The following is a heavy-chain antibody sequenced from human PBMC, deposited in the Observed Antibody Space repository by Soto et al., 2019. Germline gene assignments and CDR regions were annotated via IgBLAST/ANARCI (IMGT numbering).Heavy chain of an antibody. CDR2: ISWKSGSI. D-gene: IGHD2-8*02. J-gene: IGHJ6*02. Sequence: EVQLVESGGGLVQPGRSLRLSCAASGFTFGDYAMHWVRQVPGKGLEWVSGISWKSGSIGYADSVKGRFTISRDNAKNSLYLQMNRLRVEDTAVYYCAKSTGGTANGMDVWGQGTTVTVSS. CDR1: GFTFGDYA. V-gene: IGHV3-9*01. CDR3: AKSTGGTANGMDV.